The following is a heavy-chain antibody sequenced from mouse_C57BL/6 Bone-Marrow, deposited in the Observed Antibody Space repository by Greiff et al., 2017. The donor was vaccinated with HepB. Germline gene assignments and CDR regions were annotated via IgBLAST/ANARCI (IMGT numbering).Heavy chain of an antibody. Sequence: QVQLQQPGAELVKPGASVKLSCKASGYTFTSYWMHWVKQRPGQGLEWIGMIHPNSGSTNYNEKFKSKATLTVDKSSSTAYLQLSSLTSEYSAVYYCARSGGYYAMDYWGQGTSVTVSS. V-gene: IGHV1-64*01. CDR2: IHPNSGST. D-gene: IGHD3-1*01. CDR1: GYTFTSYW. J-gene: IGHJ4*01. CDR3: ARSGGYYAMDY.